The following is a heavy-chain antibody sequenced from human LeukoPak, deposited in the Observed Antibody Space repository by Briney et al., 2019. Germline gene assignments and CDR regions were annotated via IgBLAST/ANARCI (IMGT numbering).Heavy chain of an antibody. J-gene: IGHJ4*02. Sequence: GGSLRLSCAASGFTFSSYSMNWVRQAPGKGLEWVSYISSSSSTIYYADSVKGRFTISRDNSKNTLYLQMNSLRAEDTAVYYCARAARAVSNWGQGTLVTVSS. CDR1: GFTFSSYS. CDR2: ISSSSSTI. CDR3: ARAARAVSN. V-gene: IGHV3-48*01. D-gene: IGHD1-26*01.